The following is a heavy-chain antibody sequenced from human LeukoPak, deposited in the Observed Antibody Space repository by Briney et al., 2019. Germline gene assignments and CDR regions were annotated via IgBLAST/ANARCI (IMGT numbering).Heavy chain of an antibody. CDR1: AFSFSGYN. CDR3: AKGRWTISDAFDI. Sequence: PGGSLRLSCAASAFSFSGYNMNWVRQAPGKGLEWVSSISSSGTYIYYRDSVKGRFTISRDNSKNTLYLQMNSLRAEDTAVYYCAKGRWTISDAFDIWGQGTMVTVSS. CDR2: ISSSGTYI. D-gene: IGHD3-9*01. J-gene: IGHJ3*02. V-gene: IGHV3-21*04.